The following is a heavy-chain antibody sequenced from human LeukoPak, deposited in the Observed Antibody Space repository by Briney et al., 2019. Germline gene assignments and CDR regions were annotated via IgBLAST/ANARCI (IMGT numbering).Heavy chain of an antibody. CDR2: IGSSGVDT. CDR1: GFTFSTYA. V-gene: IGHV3-23*01. D-gene: IGHD2-8*01. CDR3: MRAYTTNGRYSEP. J-gene: IGHJ4*02. Sequence: GGSPRLSCTAAGFTFSTYAMGWARPALGKGLGWVSGIGSSGVDTYYADSAKGRFTISRDNSKNTVYLQMNSLRAEDTALYYCMRAYTTNGRYSEPWGQGTLVTVSS.